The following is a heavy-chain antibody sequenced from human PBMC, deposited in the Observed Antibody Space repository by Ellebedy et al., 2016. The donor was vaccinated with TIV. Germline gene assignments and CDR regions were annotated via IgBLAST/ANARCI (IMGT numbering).Heavy chain of an antibody. CDR1: GFTFSSYG. Sequence: PGGSLRLSCVASGFTFSSYGMHWVRQAPGKGLEWVASISYDGDNKFSADSVKGRFTISRDKSENTVSLQMNNLRHEDTAMYYCAKDGTIFGVGAFDHWGQGTLVTVSS. D-gene: IGHD3-3*01. CDR3: AKDGTIFGVGAFDH. CDR2: ISYDGDNK. J-gene: IGHJ4*02. V-gene: IGHV3-30*18.